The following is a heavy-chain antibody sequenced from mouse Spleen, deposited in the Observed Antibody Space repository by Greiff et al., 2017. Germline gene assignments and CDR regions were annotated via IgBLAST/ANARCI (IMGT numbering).Heavy chain of an antibody. V-gene: IGHV14-2*01. Sequence: VQLKQSGAELVKPGASVKLSCTASGFNINDYYMHWVKQRTEQGLEWIGRIDPEDGETKYDPKFQGKATITADKSSNTAYLQLSSLTSEDTAVYYCARELPNYFDYWGQGTTLTVSS. J-gene: IGHJ2*01. D-gene: IGHD1-1*01. CDR1: GFNINDYY. CDR3: ARELPNYFDY. CDR2: IDPEDGET.